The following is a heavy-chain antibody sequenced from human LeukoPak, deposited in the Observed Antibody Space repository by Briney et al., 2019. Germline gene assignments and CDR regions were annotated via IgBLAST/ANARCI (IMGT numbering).Heavy chain of an antibody. J-gene: IGHJ4*02. D-gene: IGHD3-22*01. CDR2: ISYDGSNK. Sequence: PGGSLRLSCAASGFTLSSYVMHWVRQAPGKGLEWVAVISYDGSNKYYADSLKGRFTISRDNSKNTLYLQMNSLRAEDTAVYYCARVTTMIVVVSFSPPDYWGQGTLVTVSS. V-gene: IGHV3-30*04. CDR1: GFTLSSYV. CDR3: ARVTTMIVVVSFSPPDY.